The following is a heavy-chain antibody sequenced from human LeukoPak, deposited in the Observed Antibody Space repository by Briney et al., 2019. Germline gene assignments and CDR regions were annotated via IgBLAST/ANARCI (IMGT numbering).Heavy chain of an antibody. D-gene: IGHD4-11*01. CDR3: ARGARLQPMGEF. CDR1: GFTFSSYG. J-gene: IGHJ4*02. Sequence: GGSLRLSCAASGFTFSSYGMHWVRQAPGKELEWVAVMSYDGSNKYYADSVKGRFTISRDNSKNTLYLQMNSLRVEDTALYYCARGARLQPMGEFWGQGTLVTVSS. CDR2: MSYDGSNK. V-gene: IGHV3-30*03.